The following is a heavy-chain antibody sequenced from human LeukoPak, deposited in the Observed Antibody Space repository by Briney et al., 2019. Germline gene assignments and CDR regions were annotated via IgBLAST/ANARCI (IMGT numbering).Heavy chain of an antibody. CDR3: ARGLLAAAGGIDY. V-gene: IGHV1-8*01. CDR1: GYTFTSYD. CDR2: MNPNSGNT. Sequence: ASVKVSCKASGYTFTSYDINWVRHATGQGLEWMGWMNPNSGNTGYAKKCQGRVTMTRHTSISTAYLALSSLRSEDTAVYYCARGLLAAAGGIDYWGQGTLVTVSS. J-gene: IGHJ4*02. D-gene: IGHD6-13*01.